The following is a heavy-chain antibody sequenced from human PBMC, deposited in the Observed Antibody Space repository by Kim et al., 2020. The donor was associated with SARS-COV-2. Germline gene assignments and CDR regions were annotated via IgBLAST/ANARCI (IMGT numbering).Heavy chain of an antibody. CDR2: IYYSGST. D-gene: IGHD1-26*01. CDR3: ARLRGYLVGAFDAFGI. V-gene: IGHV4-59*08. CDR1: GGSISSYY. J-gene: IGHJ3*02. Sequence: SETLSLTCTVSGGSISSYYWSWIRQPPGKGLEWIGYIYYSGSTNYNPSLKSRVTISVDTSKNQFSLKLSSVTAADTAVYYCARLRGYLVGAFDAFGIWGQGTMGTVSS.